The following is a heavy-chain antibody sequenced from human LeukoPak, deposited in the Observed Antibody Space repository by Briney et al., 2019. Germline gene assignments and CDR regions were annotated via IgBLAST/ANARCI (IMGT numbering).Heavy chain of an antibody. V-gene: IGHV3-11*06. J-gene: IGHJ3*02. CDR3: ARGTYAFDI. D-gene: IGHD2-2*01. CDR1: GFTFSDYY. Sequence: PGGSLRLSCAAPGFTFSDYYMSWIRQAPGKGLEWVSYISSSTSYTNYADSVKGRFTISRDNAKNSLYLQMNSLRAEDTAVYYCARGTYAFDIWGQGTMVTVSS. CDR2: ISSSTSYT.